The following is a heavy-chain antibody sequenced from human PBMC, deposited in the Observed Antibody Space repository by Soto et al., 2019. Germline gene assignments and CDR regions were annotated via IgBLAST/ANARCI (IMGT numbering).Heavy chain of an antibody. V-gene: IGHV3-23*01. CDR3: VKDLAASGWFDP. J-gene: IGHJ5*02. CDR1: GFMFSGYA. D-gene: IGHD2-15*01. CDR2: VSNSGTST. Sequence: DVQLLESGGGLAQPGASLTLSCAASGFMFSGYAMSWVRQAPGKGLEWVSAVSNSGTSTSYADSVKGRFTISRDNSKHTLYLQMSSLGAEDTALYYCVKDLAASGWFDPWGQGTLVIVSS.